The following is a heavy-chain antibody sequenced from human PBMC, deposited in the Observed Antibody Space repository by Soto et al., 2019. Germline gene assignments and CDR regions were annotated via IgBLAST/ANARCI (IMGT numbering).Heavy chain of an antibody. CDR2: ISSSGGIT. V-gene: IGHV3-23*01. CDR1: GFTFGDHA. Sequence: PVGSLRLSCAASGFTFGDHAMSWVRQAPGKGLEWVSVISSSGGITYYEDSVKGRFTISRDNAKNTLYLQMNSLRGEDTAVYYCVRDRPPLGSGYYFEFDSWGQGTLVTVSS. D-gene: IGHD3-22*01. CDR3: VRDRPPLGSGYYFEFDS. J-gene: IGHJ4*02.